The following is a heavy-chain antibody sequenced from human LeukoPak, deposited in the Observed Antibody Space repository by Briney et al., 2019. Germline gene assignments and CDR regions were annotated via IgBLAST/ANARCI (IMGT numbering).Heavy chain of an antibody. D-gene: IGHD3-16*01. V-gene: IGHV3-23*01. CDR1: GFTFSSYA. Sequence: GGSLRLSCAASGFTFSSYAMSWVRQAPGKGLEWVSAISGSGGSTYYADSVKGRFTTSRDNSKNMLFLQMNSLRAEDTAVYYCAKVRWGSDNALDSWGQGTLVTGSS. J-gene: IGHJ4*02. CDR3: AKVRWGSDNALDS. CDR2: ISGSGGST.